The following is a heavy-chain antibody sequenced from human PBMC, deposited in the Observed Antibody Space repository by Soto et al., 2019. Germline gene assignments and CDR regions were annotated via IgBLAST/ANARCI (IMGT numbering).Heavy chain of an antibody. CDR1: GFTFSSYS. CDR2: ISSSSSTI. CDR3: FPSDYGDLIFDY. D-gene: IGHD4-17*01. J-gene: IGHJ4*02. Sequence: GGSLRLSCAASGFTFSSYSMNWVRQAPGKGLEWVSYISSSSSTIYYADSVKGRFTISRDNAKNSLYLQMNSLRDEDTAVYYCFPSDYGDLIFDYWGQGTLVTVSS. V-gene: IGHV3-48*02.